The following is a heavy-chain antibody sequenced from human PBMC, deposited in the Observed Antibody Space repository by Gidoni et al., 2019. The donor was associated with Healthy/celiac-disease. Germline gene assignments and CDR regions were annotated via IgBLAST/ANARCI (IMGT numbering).Heavy chain of an antibody. D-gene: IGHD1-26*01. CDR2: IYSGGST. CDR1: GFTVSSNY. J-gene: IGHJ4*02. Sequence: EVQLVESGGGLIQPGGSLSLSCAASGFTVSSNYMSWVRQAPGKGLEWVSVIYSGGSTYYADSVKGRFTISRDNSKNTLYLQMNSLRAEDTAVYYCARAFRGSYLYYWGQGTLVTVSS. V-gene: IGHV3-53*01. CDR3: ARAFRGSYLYY.